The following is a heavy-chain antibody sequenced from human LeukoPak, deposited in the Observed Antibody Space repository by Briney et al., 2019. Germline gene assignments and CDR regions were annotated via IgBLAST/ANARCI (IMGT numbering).Heavy chain of an antibody. Sequence: GGSLRLSCAASGFTFDDYAMHWVRQAPGKGLEWVSGISWNSGSIGYADSVKGRFTISRDNAKNSLYLQMNSLRAEDTALYYCAKAQGGIIYDSGGYYSVSYFDYWGQGTLVTVSS. CDR3: AKAQGGIIYDSGGYYSVSYFDY. J-gene: IGHJ4*02. D-gene: IGHD3-22*01. V-gene: IGHV3-9*01. CDR1: GFTFDDYA. CDR2: ISWNSGSI.